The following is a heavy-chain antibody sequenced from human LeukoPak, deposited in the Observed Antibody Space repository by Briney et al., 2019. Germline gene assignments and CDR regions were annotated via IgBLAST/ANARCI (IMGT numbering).Heavy chain of an antibody. V-gene: IGHV1-18*01. CDR1: GYTFTSYG. CDR2: ISAYNGHT. J-gene: IGHJ4*02. CDR3: ARQGYSGHSQGAADY. Sequence: ASVKVSCKASGYTFTSYGISWVRQAPGQGLEWMGWISAYNGHTNYAQKLQGRVTMTTDTSTSTAHMELRSLRSDDTAVYYCARQGYSGHSQGAADYWGQGTLVTVSS. D-gene: IGHD4-23*01.